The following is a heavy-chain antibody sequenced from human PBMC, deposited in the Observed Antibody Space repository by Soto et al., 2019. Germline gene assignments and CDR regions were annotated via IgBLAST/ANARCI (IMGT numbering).Heavy chain of an antibody. CDR1: GFTFSSYW. CDR3: ARQHLMQSIAPDY. CDR2: IKQGGSET. Sequence: EVQLVESGGGLVQPGGSLRLSCGASGFTFSSYWMSWVREAPGKGLEWVANIKQGGSETYYADSVRGRFTISRDNTKNSLHLQMNSLRAEDTAVYFCARQHLMQSIAPDYWGQGTLVTVSS. V-gene: IGHV3-7*04. J-gene: IGHJ4*02. D-gene: IGHD3-16*01.